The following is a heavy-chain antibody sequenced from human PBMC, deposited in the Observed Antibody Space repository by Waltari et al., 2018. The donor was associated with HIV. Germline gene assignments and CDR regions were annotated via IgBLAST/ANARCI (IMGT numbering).Heavy chain of an antibody. V-gene: IGHV4-59*01. D-gene: IGHD6-19*01. CDR3: ARLRFGAVAGTGPFDY. J-gene: IGHJ4*02. CDR1: GGPISSYY. CDR2: IYSSGST. Sequence: QVQLQESGPGLVKPSETLSLTCTVSGGPISSYYWSWIRQPPGKGLEWIGYIYSSGSTNYNPSLKSRVTISVDTSKNQFSLKLSSVTAADTAVYYCARLRFGAVAGTGPFDYWGQGTLVTVSS.